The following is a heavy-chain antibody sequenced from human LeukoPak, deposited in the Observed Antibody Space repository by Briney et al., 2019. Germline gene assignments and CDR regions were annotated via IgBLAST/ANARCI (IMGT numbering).Heavy chain of an antibody. Sequence: GASLKISCKGSGYSFTSYWIGWVRQLPGKGLEWMGIIYPGDSDTSYSPSFQGQVTISADKSISTAYLQWSSLKASDTAMYYCAGHWRAARFDYWGQGTLVTVSS. CDR2: IYPGDSDT. CDR1: GYSFTSYW. D-gene: IGHD6-6*01. V-gene: IGHV5-51*01. CDR3: AGHWRAARFDY. J-gene: IGHJ4*02.